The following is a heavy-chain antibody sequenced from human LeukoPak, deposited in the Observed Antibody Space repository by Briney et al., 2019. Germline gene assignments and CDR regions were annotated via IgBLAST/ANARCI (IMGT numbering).Heavy chain of an antibody. CDR3: AKGRSGYNYYYMDV. CDR1: GFTFSSYG. V-gene: IGHV3-30*02. Sequence: GGSLRLSCAASGFTFSSYGMHWVRQAPGKGLEGVAFIRYDGSNKYYADSVKGRFTISRDNSKNTLYLQMNSLRAEDTAVYYCAKGRSGYNYYYMDVWGKGTTVTVSS. CDR2: IRYDGSNK. D-gene: IGHD3-3*01. J-gene: IGHJ6*03.